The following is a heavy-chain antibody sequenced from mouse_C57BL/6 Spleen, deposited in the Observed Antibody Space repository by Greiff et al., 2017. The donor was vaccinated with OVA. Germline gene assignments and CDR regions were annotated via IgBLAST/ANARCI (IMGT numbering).Heavy chain of an antibody. CDR2: INPNNGGT. J-gene: IGHJ3*01. V-gene: IGHV1-26*01. Sequence: EVKLQQSGPELVKPGASVKISCKASGYTFTDYYMNWVKQSHGKSLEWIGDINPNNGGTSYNQKFKGKATLTVDKSSSTAYMELRSLTSEDSAVYYCARYGSSSRFAYWGQGTLVTVSA. CDR3: ARYGSSSRFAY. D-gene: IGHD1-1*01. CDR1: GYTFTDYY.